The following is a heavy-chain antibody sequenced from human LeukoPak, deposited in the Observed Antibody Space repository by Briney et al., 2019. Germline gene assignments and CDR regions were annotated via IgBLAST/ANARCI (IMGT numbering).Heavy chain of an antibody. Sequence: GGSLRLSCAASGFILSNYHKNWVRQAPGKGLEWVSYISRAGETVYYADSVKGRFTLSRDNAKNSLFLQMNSLRAEDTAVYYCARDLYTTIQGFDYWGQGALVTVSS. V-gene: IGHV3-48*01. CDR3: ARDLYTTIQGFDY. CDR2: ISRAGETV. CDR1: GFILSNYH. J-gene: IGHJ4*02. D-gene: IGHD5-12*01.